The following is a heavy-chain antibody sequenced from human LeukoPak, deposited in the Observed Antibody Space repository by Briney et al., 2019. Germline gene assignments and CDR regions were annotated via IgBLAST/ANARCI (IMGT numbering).Heavy chain of an antibody. Sequence: SETLSLTCTVSGGSISNYYWSWIRQPPVKGLEWIGYIYYSGTTNYNPSLKSRVTISVDTSKNQFSLKLNSVTAADTAVYYCARGVYIAAAQYGYWGQGTLVTVSS. D-gene: IGHD6-13*01. J-gene: IGHJ4*02. V-gene: IGHV4-59*01. CDR1: GGSISNYY. CDR3: ARGVYIAAAQYGY. CDR2: IYYSGTT.